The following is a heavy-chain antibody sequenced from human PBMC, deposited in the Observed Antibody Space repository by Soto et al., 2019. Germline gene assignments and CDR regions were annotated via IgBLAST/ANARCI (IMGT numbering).Heavy chain of an antibody. V-gene: IGHV3-48*03. CDR1: GFSFSSSG. D-gene: IGHD3-10*01. CDR3: ASSRGYFDN. CDR2: IGSSVNKI. J-gene: IGHJ4*02. Sequence: EVQLVESGGGLVQSGGSLRLSCAASGFSFSSSGMNWVRQAPGKGLEWVSYIGSSVNKIYYADSVQGRFTISRDNAKNSLYLQMTSLRAEDTAAYYCASSRGYFDNWGQGTLVTVSS.